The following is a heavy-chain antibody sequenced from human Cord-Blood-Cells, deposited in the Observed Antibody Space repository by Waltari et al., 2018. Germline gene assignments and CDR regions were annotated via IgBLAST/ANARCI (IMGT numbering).Heavy chain of an antibody. D-gene: IGHD4-17*01. V-gene: IGHV1-3*01. J-gene: IGHJ1*01. Sequence: QVQLVQSGAAVKKPGASVKVSCKASGYTFTSYASHWVRTAHGQRLEWMGWINAGNGNSKYSQKFQGRVTITRDTSASTAYMELSSLRSEDTAVYYCARGGDYGDYAEYFQHWGQGTLVTVSS. CDR3: ARGGDYGDYAEYFQH. CDR1: GYTFTSYA. CDR2: INAGNGNS.